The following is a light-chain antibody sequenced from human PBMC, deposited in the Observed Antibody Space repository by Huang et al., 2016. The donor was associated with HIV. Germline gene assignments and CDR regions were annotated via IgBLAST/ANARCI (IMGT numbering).Light chain of an antibody. Sequence: DIQMTQSPSSLSASVGDRVTITCRARQSISNYLNWYQQKPGKAPKLLIYAASSLQSGAPSRFRSSGSGTDVTLTISSLQPEDFATYYCQQSYSTPPWTFGQGTKVEIK. CDR3: QQSYSTPPWT. CDR1: QSISNY. CDR2: AAS. V-gene: IGKV1-39*01. J-gene: IGKJ1*01.